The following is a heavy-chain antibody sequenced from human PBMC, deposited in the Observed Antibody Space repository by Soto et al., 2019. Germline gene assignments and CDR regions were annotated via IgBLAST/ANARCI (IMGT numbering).Heavy chain of an antibody. CDR3: ARDQEYSTSGLYWFDL. J-gene: IGHJ5*02. CDR2: ISAYNGDT. Sequence: ASVKVSCKASGYTFTSFGITWVRQAPGQDLEWMGWISAYNGDTNYAPRLQGRVTTTTDTSTSTVYMELKNLKSDDTAVYYCARDQEYSTSGLYWFDLWGQGTLVTVSS. CDR1: GYTFTSFG. V-gene: IGHV1-18*04. D-gene: IGHD6-6*01.